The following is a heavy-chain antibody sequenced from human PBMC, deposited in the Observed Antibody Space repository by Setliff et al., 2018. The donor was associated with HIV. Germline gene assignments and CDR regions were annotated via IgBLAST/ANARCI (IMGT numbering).Heavy chain of an antibody. CDR2: IIPILDTT. V-gene: IGHV1-69*11. J-gene: IGHJ1*01. Sequence: ASVKVSCKAAGGTFNNYVFSWVRKAPGRGLEWIGTIIPILDTTNYAQKFQDRVTITTDESTSTAYMDLSRLRSDDTAVYYCARDHGMWDYGGNFLLREYFHHWGQGTLVTVSS. CDR3: ARDHGMWDYGGNFLLREYFHH. D-gene: IGHD4-17*01. CDR1: GGTFNNYV.